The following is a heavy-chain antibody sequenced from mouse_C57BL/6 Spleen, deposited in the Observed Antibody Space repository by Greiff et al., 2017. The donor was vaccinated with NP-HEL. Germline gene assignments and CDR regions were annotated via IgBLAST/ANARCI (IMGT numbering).Heavy chain of an antibody. V-gene: IGHV1-18*01. CDR1: GYTFTDYN. CDR3: ASPYYGSSYGFAY. J-gene: IGHJ3*01. Sequence: EVQLQQSGPELVKPGASVKIPCKASGYTFTDYNMDWVKQSHGKSLEWIGDINPNNGGTIYNQKFKGKATLTVDKSSSTAYMELRSLTSEDTAVYYCASPYYGSSYGFAYWGQGTLVTVSA. CDR2: INPNNGGT. D-gene: IGHD1-1*01.